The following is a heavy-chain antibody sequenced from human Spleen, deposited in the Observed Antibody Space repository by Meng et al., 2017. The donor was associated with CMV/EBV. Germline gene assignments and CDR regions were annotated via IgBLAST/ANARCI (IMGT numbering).Heavy chain of an antibody. D-gene: IGHD6-19*01. CDR1: GDSVSSNSAA. Sequence: SETLSLTCAISGDSVSSNSAAWNWIRQSPSRGLEWLGRTYYRSKWYNDYAVSVKSRITINPDTSKNQFSLQLNSVTPEDTAVYYCARAGAPGIAVAGAFDYWGQGTLVTVSS. CDR3: ARAGAPGIAVAGAFDY. V-gene: IGHV6-1*01. CDR2: TYYRSKWYN. J-gene: IGHJ4*02.